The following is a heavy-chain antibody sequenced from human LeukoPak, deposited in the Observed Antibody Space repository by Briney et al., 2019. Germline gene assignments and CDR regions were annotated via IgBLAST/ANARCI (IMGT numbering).Heavy chain of an antibody. Sequence: GGSLRLSCAASGFTFSSYGMHWVRQAPGKGLEWVAVISYDGSNKYYADSVKGRFTISRDNSKNTLYLQMNSLRAEDTAVYYCAKDRTALFDYWGQETLVTVSS. CDR1: GFTFSSYG. D-gene: IGHD2-21*02. CDR2: ISYDGSNK. J-gene: IGHJ4*02. V-gene: IGHV3-30*18. CDR3: AKDRTALFDY.